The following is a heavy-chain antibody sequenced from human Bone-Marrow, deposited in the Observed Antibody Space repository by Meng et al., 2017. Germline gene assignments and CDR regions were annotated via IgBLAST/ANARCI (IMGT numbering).Heavy chain of an antibody. Sequence: SVKVSCKASGYTFTSYDINWVRQATGQGLEWMGRIIPILGIANYAQKFQGRVTITADKSTSTAYMELSSLRSEDTAVYYCARLDYGDYFDYWGQGTLVTVSS. V-gene: IGHV1-69*04. J-gene: IGHJ4*02. CDR2: IIPILGIA. CDR1: GYTFTSYD. D-gene: IGHD4-17*01. CDR3: ARLDYGDYFDY.